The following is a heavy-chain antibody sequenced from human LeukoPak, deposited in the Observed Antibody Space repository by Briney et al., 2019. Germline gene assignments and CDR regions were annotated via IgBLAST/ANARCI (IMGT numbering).Heavy chain of an antibody. D-gene: IGHD2-21*02. CDR1: GFTFSSYA. CDR2: ITSSNAPT. J-gene: IGHJ4*02. CDR3: AKSCGGDCYYCDY. V-gene: IGHV3-23*01. Sequence: PGGSLRLSCAASGFTFSSYAMTWVRQAPGGGLEWVSTITSSNAPTNYADSVKGRFTISRDNSRNTLYLQMNSLRAEDTAIYYCAKSCGGDCYYCDYWGQGTLVTVSS.